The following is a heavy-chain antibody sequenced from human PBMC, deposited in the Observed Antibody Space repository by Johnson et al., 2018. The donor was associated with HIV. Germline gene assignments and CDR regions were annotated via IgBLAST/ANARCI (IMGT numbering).Heavy chain of an antibody. Sequence: VQLVESGGGLAQPGRSLRLSCAASGFTFDDYAMHWVRQAPGKGLEWVSGLSWNSISIRYADSVKGRFTISRDNVKRSLYLQMNSLRVEDTALYYCARVRTGDSSGYHDAFDIWGQGTKVTVSS. CDR2: LSWNSISI. V-gene: IGHV3-9*01. CDR3: ARVRTGDSSGYHDAFDI. J-gene: IGHJ3*02. D-gene: IGHD3-22*01. CDR1: GFTFDDYA.